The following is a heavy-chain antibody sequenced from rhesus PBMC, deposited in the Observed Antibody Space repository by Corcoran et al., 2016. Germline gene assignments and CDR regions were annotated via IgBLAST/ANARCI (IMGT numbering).Heavy chain of an antibody. CDR3: ARLGYSYGYGDYWYFDL. J-gene: IGHJ2*01. V-gene: IGHV4-173*01. CDR1: GGSISSNY. CDR2: ISGSGGST. D-gene: IGHD5-36*01. Sequence: QVQLQESGPGLVKPSETLSLTCAVSGGSISSNYWSWIRQPPGKGLEWIGRISGSGGSTDDTPSLRSRVTISAATSKNQFSLKLSAVTAADTAVYYCARLGYSYGYGDYWYFDLWGPGTPITISS.